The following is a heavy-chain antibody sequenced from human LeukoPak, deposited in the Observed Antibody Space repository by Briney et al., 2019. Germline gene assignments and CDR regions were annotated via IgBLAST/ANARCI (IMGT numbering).Heavy chain of an antibody. J-gene: IGHJ4*02. CDR3: ASVGYGSGSYLNY. Sequence: GASVKVSCKASRGTFSSYGISWVRQAPGQGLEWMGWINPNSGGTNYAQKFQGRVTMTRDTSISTAYMELSRLRSDDTAVYYCASVGYGSGSYLNYWGQGTLVTVSS. CDR2: INPNSGGT. D-gene: IGHD3-10*01. V-gene: IGHV1-2*02. CDR1: RGTFSSYG.